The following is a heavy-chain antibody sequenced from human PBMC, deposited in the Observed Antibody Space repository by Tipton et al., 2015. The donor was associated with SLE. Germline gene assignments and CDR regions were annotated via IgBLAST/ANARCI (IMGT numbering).Heavy chain of an antibody. Sequence: TLSLTCTVSGGSISSGGYYWSWIRQHPGKGLEWIGYIYYSGSTYYNPSLKSRVTISVDTSKNQFSLKLSSVTAADTAVYYCARGAGSGYDWGGRWLDPWGKGTLVTVSS. D-gene: IGHD5-12*01. CDR3: ARGAGSGYDWGGRWLDP. V-gene: IGHV4-31*03. J-gene: IGHJ5*02. CDR2: IYYSGST. CDR1: GGSISSGGYY.